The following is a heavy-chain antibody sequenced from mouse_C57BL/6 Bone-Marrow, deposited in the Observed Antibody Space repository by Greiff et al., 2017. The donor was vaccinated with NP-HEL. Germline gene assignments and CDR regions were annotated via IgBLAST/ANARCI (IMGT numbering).Heavy chain of an antibody. J-gene: IGHJ4*01. Sequence: VQLQQSGPELVNPGASVKISCKASGYAFSSSWMNWVKQRPGKGLECIGGIYPGDGDTNYNGKFKGKATLTADKSSSTAYMQLSSLTSEDSAVYFCARSGGSSYDYAMDYWGQGTSVTVSS. D-gene: IGHD1-1*01. CDR3: ARSGGSSYDYAMDY. CDR1: GYAFSSSW. CDR2: IYPGDGDT. V-gene: IGHV1-82*01.